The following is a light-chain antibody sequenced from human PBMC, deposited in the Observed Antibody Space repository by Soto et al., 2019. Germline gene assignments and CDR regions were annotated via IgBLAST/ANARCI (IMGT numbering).Light chain of an antibody. CDR2: EVS. CDR1: ISDVGGYNF. Sequence: QSALTQTASGSGSPGQSITISCTGTISDVGGYNFVSWYQQPPGKAPKVVIYEVSNRPSGISSRFSGSKSGNTASLTISGLQAEDEADYYCISYTTTNTYVFGTGTKVTVL. CDR3: ISYTTTNTYV. J-gene: IGLJ1*01. V-gene: IGLV2-14*01.